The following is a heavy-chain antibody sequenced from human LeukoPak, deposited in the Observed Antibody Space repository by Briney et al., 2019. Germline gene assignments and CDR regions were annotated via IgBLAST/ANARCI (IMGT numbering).Heavy chain of an antibody. J-gene: IGHJ4*02. V-gene: IGHV3-7*01. CDR3: ARVSHFWSGVDY. CDR2: IQQDGSEK. Sequence: GGSLRLSCAASGFTFDDYGMSWVRQAPGKGLQWVANIQQDGSEKYYVDSVKGRFTISRDNAKNSLYLQMNSLTAEDTAVYYCARVSHFWSGVDYWGQGTLVTVSS. CDR1: GFTFDDYG. D-gene: IGHD3-3*02.